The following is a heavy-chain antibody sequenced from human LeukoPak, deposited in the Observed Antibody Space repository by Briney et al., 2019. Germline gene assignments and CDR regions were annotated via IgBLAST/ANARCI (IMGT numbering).Heavy chain of an antibody. CDR1: GFVFSIYT. J-gene: IGHJ3*02. Sequence: PGGSLRLSCSASGFVFSIYTMYWVRQAPGKGLEWVSAISGSGGSTYYADSVKGRFTISRDNSKNTLYLQMNSLRAEDTAVYYCARVPIREEWLLSYQIDAFDIWGQGTMVTVSS. CDR3: ARVPIREEWLLSYQIDAFDI. CDR2: ISGSGGST. D-gene: IGHD3-3*01. V-gene: IGHV3-23*01.